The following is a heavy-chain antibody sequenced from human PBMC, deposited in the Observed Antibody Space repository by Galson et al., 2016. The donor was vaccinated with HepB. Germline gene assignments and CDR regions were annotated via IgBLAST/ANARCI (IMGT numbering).Heavy chain of an antibody. J-gene: IGHJ2*01. V-gene: IGHV3-23*01. CDR2: LTGSGQNT. Sequence: WVRQAPGKGLEWVSGLTGSGQNTYYADSVRGRFTISRDNSKNTLYLQMNSLRAEDTAIYYCAKDWGDYGAPYWYFDLWGRGTLVAVSS. CDR3: AKDWGDYGAPYWYFDL. D-gene: IGHD4-17*01.